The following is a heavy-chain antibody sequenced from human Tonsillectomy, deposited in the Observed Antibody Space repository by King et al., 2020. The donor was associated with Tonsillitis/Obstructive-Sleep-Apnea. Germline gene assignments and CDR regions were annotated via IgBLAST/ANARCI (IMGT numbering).Heavy chain of an antibody. D-gene: IGHD1-1*01. Sequence: VQLVESGGGLVQPGGSLRLSCAASGFTFNSDWMTWVRQAPGKGLEWVANIKEDGGEKNYVDSVKGRFTISRDNTKNSLYLQMNTLRAEDTAVYYCGRDRGPGRKTTWSDAFDIWGQGALVTVSS. CDR2: IKEDGGEK. CDR3: GRDRGPGRKTTWSDAFDI. J-gene: IGHJ3*02. CDR1: GFTFNSDW. V-gene: IGHV3-7*01.